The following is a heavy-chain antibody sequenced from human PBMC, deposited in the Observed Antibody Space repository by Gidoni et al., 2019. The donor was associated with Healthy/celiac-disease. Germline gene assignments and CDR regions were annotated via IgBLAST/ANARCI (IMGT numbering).Heavy chain of an antibody. CDR3: ARAGPNGDIDY. CDR1: GGSISSGGYY. J-gene: IGHJ4*02. CDR2: IDYSGST. V-gene: IGHV4-31*03. Sequence: QVQLQESAPGLVKPSQPLSLTCTVSGGSISSGGYYWIWIRQHPGKGLEWIGYIDYSGSTYYNPSLKSRVTISVDTSKNQFSLKLSSVTAADTAVYYCARAGPNGDIDYWGQGTLVTVSS. D-gene: IGHD4-17*01.